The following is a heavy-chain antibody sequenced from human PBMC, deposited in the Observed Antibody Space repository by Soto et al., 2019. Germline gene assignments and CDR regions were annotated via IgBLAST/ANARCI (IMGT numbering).Heavy chain of an antibody. J-gene: IGHJ4*02. Sequence: GGSLRLSCAASVFTFSSYAMTWVRQAPGKGLEWVSTISASDGRANYADSVKGRFTISRDNSKDTMYLQMNSLRAEDTAVYYCAKELSGYDWWYFDYWGQGTLVTVSS. D-gene: IGHD5-12*01. CDR3: AKELSGYDWWYFDY. CDR2: ISASDGRA. V-gene: IGHV3-23*01. CDR1: VFTFSSYA.